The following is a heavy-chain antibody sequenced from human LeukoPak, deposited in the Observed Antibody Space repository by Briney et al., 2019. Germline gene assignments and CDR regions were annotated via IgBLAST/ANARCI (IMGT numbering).Heavy chain of an antibody. CDR2: IYSGGST. V-gene: IGHV3-66*01. D-gene: IGHD3-10*01. Sequence: PGGSLRLSCAASGLTVSSNYMSWVRQAPGKGLEWVSVIYSGGSTYYADSVKGRFTISRDNSKNTLYLQMNSLRAEDTAVYYCASEDGSGRVDYWGQGTLVTVSS. J-gene: IGHJ4*02. CDR3: ASEDGSGRVDY. CDR1: GLTVSSNY.